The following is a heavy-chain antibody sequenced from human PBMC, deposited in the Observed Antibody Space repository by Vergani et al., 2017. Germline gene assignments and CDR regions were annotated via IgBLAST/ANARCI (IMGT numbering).Heavy chain of an antibody. V-gene: IGHV3-30*03. CDR2: ISYDGTQK. CDR1: GFTSSYYG. CDR3: ATKSXGTPGCQIGYFRE. J-gene: IGHJ1*01. Sequence: QVHLVESGGGVVQPGRSLRLSCVVSGFTSSYYGMHWVRQAPGKGLEWVAVISYDGTQKYYADSVKGRFTISRDTSKSTLYLQMNSLRTEDTAVYYCATKSXGTPGCQIGYFREWGQGTLVTVSS. D-gene: IGHD1-1*01.